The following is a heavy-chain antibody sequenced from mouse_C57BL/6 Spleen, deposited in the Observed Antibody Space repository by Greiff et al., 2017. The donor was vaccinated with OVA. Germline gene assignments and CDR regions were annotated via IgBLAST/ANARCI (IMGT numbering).Heavy chain of an antibody. CDR3: ARRAAGTGYVDV. D-gene: IGHD3-3*01. J-gene: IGHJ1*03. Sequence: QVQLQQPGAELVRPGSSVKLSCKASGYTFTSYWMDWVKQRPGQGLEWIGNINPSDSETHYNQKFKDKATLTVDKSSSTAYMQLSSLTSEDSALYYCARRAAGTGYVDVWGTGTTGTVSS. CDR1: GYTFTSYW. V-gene: IGHV1-61*01. CDR2: INPSDSET.